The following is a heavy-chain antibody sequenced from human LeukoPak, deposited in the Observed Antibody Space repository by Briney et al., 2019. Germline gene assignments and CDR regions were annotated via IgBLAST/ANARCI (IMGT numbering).Heavy chain of an antibody. CDR2: IRSKAYGGTT. J-gene: IGHJ3*02. CDR3: TRESPAASDAFDI. V-gene: IGHV3-49*03. Sequence: GGSLRLSCAASGFTFGDYAMSWFRQAPGKGLEWVGFIRSKAYGGTTEYAASVKGRFTISRDDSKSIAYLQMNSLKTEDTAVYYCTRESPAASDAFDIWGQGTMVTVSS. CDR1: GFTFGDYA.